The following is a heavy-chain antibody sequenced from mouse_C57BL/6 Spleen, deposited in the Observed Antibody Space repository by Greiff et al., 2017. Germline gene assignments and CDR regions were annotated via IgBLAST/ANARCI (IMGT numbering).Heavy chain of an antibody. CDR1: GYTFTSYW. V-gene: IGHV1-50*01. CDR3: ARGFTTVVAPYAMDY. J-gene: IGHJ4*01. D-gene: IGHD1-1*01. CDR2: IDPSDSYT. Sequence: VQLQQSGAELVKPGASVKLSCKASGYTFTSYWMQWVKQRPGQGLEWIGEIDPSDSYTNYNQKFKGKATLTVDTSSSTAYMQLSSLTSEDSAVYYCARGFTTVVAPYAMDYWGQGTSVTVSS.